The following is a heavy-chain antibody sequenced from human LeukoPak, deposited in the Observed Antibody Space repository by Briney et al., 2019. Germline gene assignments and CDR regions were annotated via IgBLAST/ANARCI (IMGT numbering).Heavy chain of an antibody. V-gene: IGHV3-30*02. D-gene: IGHD1-26*01. CDR1: GFTFSNYG. CDR2: IRHDGTEK. J-gene: IGHJ4*02. Sequence: GGSLRLSCVAPGFTFSNYGMHWVRQAPGKGLEWLTFIRHDGTEKDYADSVKGRFTISRHNSRNTLYLQVNSLGPEDTAVYYCARLMVGQAGVGATHFDYWGQGTLVSVSS. CDR3: ARLMVGQAGVGATHFDY.